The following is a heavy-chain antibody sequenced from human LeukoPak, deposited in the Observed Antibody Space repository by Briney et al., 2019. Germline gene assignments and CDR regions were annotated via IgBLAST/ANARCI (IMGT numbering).Heavy chain of an antibody. CDR3: ARTGETAMDSRGLFDY. D-gene: IGHD5-18*01. CDR2: INHSGST. Sequence: KPSETLSLTCAVYGGSFSGYYWSWIRQPPGKGPEWHGEINHSGSTNYNPSLKSRVSISADTSKNQFSLKLSTVTAADTAVYYCARTGETAMDSRGLFDYWGQGTLVTVSS. V-gene: IGHV4-34*01. CDR1: GGSFSGYY. J-gene: IGHJ4*02.